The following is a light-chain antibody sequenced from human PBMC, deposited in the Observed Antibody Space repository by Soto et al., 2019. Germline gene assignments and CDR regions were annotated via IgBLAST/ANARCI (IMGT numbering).Light chain of an antibody. J-gene: IGKJ1*01. CDR1: QSVSSSY. CDR2: GAS. CDR3: QQYGSSPTWT. V-gene: IGKV3-20*01. Sequence: EIVLTQSPGTLSLSPGERATLSCRAIQSVSSSYLAWYQQKPCQAPRLLIYGASSRATGIPDRFSGSGSGTDFTLTISRLEPEDFAVYYCQQYGSSPTWTFGQGTKVDIK.